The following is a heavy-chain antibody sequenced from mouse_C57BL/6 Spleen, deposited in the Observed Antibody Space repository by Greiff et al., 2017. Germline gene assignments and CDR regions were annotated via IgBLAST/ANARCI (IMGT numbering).Heavy chain of an antibody. CDR3: ARERAPYYAMDY. J-gene: IGHJ4*01. D-gene: IGHD3-3*01. CDR2: INYDGSST. Sequence: EVQLVESEGGLVQPGSSMKLSCTASGFTFSDYYMAWVRQVPEKGLEWVANINYDGSSTYYLDSLNSRFIISRDNAKNILYLQMSSLKSEDTATYYCARERAPYYAMDYWGQGTSVTVSS. V-gene: IGHV5-16*01. CDR1: GFTFSDYY.